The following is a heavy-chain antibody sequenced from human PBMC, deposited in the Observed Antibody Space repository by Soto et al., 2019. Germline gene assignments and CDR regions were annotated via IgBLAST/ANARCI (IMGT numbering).Heavy chain of an antibody. V-gene: IGHV3-33*01. CDR1: GFTFSSYG. Sequence: QVQLVESGGGVVQPGRSLRLSCAASGFTFSSYGMHWVRQAPGKGLEWVAVIWYDGSNKYYADSVKGRFTISRDNSKNTLYLQMNSLRAEDTAVYYCARDTEHYVWGRYRSSDYWGQGTLVTVSS. D-gene: IGHD3-16*02. CDR2: IWYDGSNK. CDR3: ARDTEHYVWGRYRSSDY. J-gene: IGHJ4*02.